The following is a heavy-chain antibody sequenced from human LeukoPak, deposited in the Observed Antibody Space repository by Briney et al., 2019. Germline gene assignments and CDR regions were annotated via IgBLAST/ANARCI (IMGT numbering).Heavy chain of an antibody. J-gene: IGHJ5*02. CDR1: GGSISSYY. CDR3: ARDSDFWSVGWFDP. V-gene: IGHV4-59*01. D-gene: IGHD3-3*01. CDR2: IYYSGST. Sequence: SETLSLTCTVSGGSISSYYWSWIRQPPGKGLEWIGYIYYSGSTNYNPSLKSRVTISVDTSKNQFSLKLSSVTAADTAVYYCARDSDFWSVGWFDPWGQGTLVTVSS.